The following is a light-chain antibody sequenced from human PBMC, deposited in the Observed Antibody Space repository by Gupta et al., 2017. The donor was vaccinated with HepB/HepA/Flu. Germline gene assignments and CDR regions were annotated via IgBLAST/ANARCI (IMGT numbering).Light chain of an antibody. CDR1: NIGSKS. CDR3: QVWDSRSDHLYV. Sequence: SYVLTQPPSVSLAPGETANITCGGNNIGSKSVHWYQQKPGQAPVLVVYDNSDRPSGIPERFSGSNSGNTATLTITRVEAGDEADYYCQVWDSRSDHLYVFGAGTKVTVL. CDR2: DNS. V-gene: IGLV3-21*02. J-gene: IGLJ1*01.